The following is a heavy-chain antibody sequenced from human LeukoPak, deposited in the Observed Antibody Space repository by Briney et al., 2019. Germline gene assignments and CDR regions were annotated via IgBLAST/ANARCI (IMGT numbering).Heavy chain of an antibody. V-gene: IGHV1-69*04. D-gene: IGHD1-26*01. CDR1: GGTFSSYA. CDR2: IIPILGIA. CDR3: AGTTYSGSYFTIFSNYYYGMDV. Sequence: SVKVSCKASGGTFSSYAISWVRQAPGQGLEWMGRIIPILGIANYAQKFQGRVTITADKSTSTAYMELSSLRSEDTAVYYCAGTTYSGSYFTIFSNYYYGMDVWGQGTTVTVSS. J-gene: IGHJ6*02.